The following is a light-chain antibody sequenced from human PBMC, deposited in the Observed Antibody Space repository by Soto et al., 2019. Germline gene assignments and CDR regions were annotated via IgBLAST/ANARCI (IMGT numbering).Light chain of an antibody. CDR3: CSYAGSSTFGSYV. V-gene: IGLV2-23*03. CDR1: SSDVGSYNL. J-gene: IGLJ1*01. Sequence: QSVLTQPASVSGSPGQSITISCTGTSSDVGSYNLVSWYQQHPGKAPKLMIYEGSKRPSGVSNRFSGSKSGNTASLTISGLQAEDEADYYCCSYAGSSTFGSYVFETGTKLTVL. CDR2: EGS.